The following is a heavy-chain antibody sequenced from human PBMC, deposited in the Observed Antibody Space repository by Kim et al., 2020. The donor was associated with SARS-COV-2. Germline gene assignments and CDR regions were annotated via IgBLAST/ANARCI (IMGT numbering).Heavy chain of an antibody. D-gene: IGHD5-12*01. Sequence: GGSLRLSCVASGFSFGTFDMSWVRQAPGKGLKWVSVIKRPDDSAYYAESVKGRFTVSRDSARNTLYLQMDSLRVDDTAVYYSVKGAWLAYCGPGTLVTVS. CDR2: IKRPDDSA. CDR3: VKGAWLAY. CDR1: GFSFGTFD. V-gene: IGHV3-23*01. J-gene: IGHJ4*02.